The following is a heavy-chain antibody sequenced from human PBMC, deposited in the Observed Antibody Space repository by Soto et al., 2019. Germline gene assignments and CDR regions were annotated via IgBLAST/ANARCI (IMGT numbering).Heavy chain of an antibody. CDR1: GYTFTSYG. J-gene: IGHJ4*02. CDR2: IRPYNGNT. Sequence: QVQLVQSGAEMKKPGASVKVSCKASGYTFTSYGISWVRQAPGQGLEWMGWIRPYNGNTNYAQKLQGRVTMTTDTSASPAYMELRSLRADATAVYYCARGAPGELDWGQGTLVTVSS. CDR3: ARGAPGELD. D-gene: IGHD1-26*01. V-gene: IGHV1-18*01.